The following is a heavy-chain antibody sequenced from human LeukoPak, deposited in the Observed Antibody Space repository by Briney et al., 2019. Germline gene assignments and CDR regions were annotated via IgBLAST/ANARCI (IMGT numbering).Heavy chain of an antibody. Sequence: ASVKVSCKASGYTFTGYHMHWVRQAPGQGLEWMGWINPNNGDTYYAQNFQGRVTMTRDTSISTVYMEVSRLRSDDTAIYYCARHVAASVWFDPWGQGTLVTVSS. CDR2: INPNNGDT. CDR1: GYTFTGYH. V-gene: IGHV1-2*02. J-gene: IGHJ5*02. CDR3: ARHVAASVWFDP. D-gene: IGHD2-21*01.